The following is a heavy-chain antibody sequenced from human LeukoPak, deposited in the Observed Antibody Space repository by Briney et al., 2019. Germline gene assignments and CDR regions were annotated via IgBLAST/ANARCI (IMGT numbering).Heavy chain of an antibody. CDR3: ARGVVGYSSSWYDGGLNWFHP. V-gene: IGHV1-2*02. J-gene: IGHJ5*02. Sequence: ASVKVSCKASGYTFTGYYMHWVRQAPGQGLEWMGWINPNSGGTNYAQKFQGRVTMTRDTSISTAYMELSRLRSDDTAVYYCARGVVGYSSSWYDGGLNWFHPWGQGTLVTVSS. CDR1: GYTFTGYY. CDR2: INPNSGGT. D-gene: IGHD6-13*01.